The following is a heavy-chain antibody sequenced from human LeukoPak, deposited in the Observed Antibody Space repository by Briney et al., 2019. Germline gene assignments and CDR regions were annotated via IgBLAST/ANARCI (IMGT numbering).Heavy chain of an antibody. CDR3: ARDATIFGVEYYFDY. J-gene: IGHJ4*02. CDR1: GFTFSSYW. V-gene: IGHV3-7*03. Sequence: GGSLRLSCAASGFTFSSYWMSWVRQAPGKGLEWVANIKQDGSEKYYVDSVKGRFTISRDNAKNSLYLQMNSLRAEDTAVCYCARDATIFGVEYYFDYWGQGTLVTVSS. D-gene: IGHD3-3*01. CDR2: IKQDGSEK.